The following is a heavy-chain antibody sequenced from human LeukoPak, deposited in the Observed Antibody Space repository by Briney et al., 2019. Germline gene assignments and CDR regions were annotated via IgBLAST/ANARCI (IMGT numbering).Heavy chain of an antibody. CDR1: GGSFSGYY. Sequence: NPSETLSLTCAVYGGSFSGYYWSWIRQPPGKGLEWIGEINHSGSTNYNPSLKSRVTISVDTSKNQFSLKLSSVTAADTAVYYCARGRKGVVVPAARTVSRRWFDPWGQGTLVTVSS. CDR3: ARGRKGVVVPAARTVSRRWFDP. J-gene: IGHJ5*02. D-gene: IGHD2-2*01. CDR2: INHSGST. V-gene: IGHV4-34*01.